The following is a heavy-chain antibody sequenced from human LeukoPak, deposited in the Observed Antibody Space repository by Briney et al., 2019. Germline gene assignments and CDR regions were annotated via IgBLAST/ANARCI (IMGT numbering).Heavy chain of an antibody. D-gene: IGHD2-8*01. Sequence: GGSLTLSCAASGFTFSSYWMHWVRQAPGKGLVWVSRINSDGSSRSYADSVKGRFTISRDNANNTLYLQMNSLRAEDTAVYYCARHPTLYPDWGQGTLVTVSS. CDR2: INSDGSSR. V-gene: IGHV3-74*01. CDR3: ARHPTLYPD. J-gene: IGHJ4*02. CDR1: GFTFSSYW.